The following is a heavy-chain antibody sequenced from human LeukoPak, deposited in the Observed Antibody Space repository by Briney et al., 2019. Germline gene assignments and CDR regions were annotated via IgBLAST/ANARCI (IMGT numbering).Heavy chain of an antibody. V-gene: IGHV3-33*01. CDR2: IWYDGSNK. CDR3: ARGEGGDIVASAADY. CDR1: GFTFSSYG. D-gene: IGHD5-12*01. Sequence: GGSLRLSCAASGFTFSSYGMHWVRQAPGKGLEWVAVIWYDGSNKYYADSVKGRFTISRDNSKNTLYLQMNSLRAEDTAVYYCARGEGGDIVASAADYWGQGTLATVSS. J-gene: IGHJ4*02.